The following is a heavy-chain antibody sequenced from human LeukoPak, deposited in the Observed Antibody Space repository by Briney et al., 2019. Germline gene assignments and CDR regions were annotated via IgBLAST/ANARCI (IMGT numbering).Heavy chain of an antibody. CDR3: ARDRRAPYYDFRSGYIDHYYMDV. V-gene: IGHV3-23*01. CDR2: ISGSGGTT. J-gene: IGHJ6*03. D-gene: IGHD3-3*01. CDR1: GFTFSSYG. Sequence: GGTLRLSCAGSGFTFSSYGMNWVRQAPGKGLEWVSAISGSGGTTYCADSVKGRFTISRDNAKNSLYLQMNSLRAEDTAVYYCARDRRAPYYDFRSGYIDHYYMDVWGKGTTVTVSS.